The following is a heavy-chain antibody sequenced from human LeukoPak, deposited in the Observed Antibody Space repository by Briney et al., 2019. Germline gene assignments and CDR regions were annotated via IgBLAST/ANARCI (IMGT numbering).Heavy chain of an antibody. CDR1: GFTFSSYG. J-gene: IGHJ4*02. V-gene: IGHV3-30*02. D-gene: IGHD5-24*01. CDR2: IRYDGSNK. CDR3: ASSVEMATVTFDY. Sequence: GGSLRLSCAASGFTFSSYGMHWVRQAPGKGLEWVAFIRYDGSNKYYADSVKGRFTISRDNSKNTLYLQMNSLRAEDTAVYYCASSVEMATVTFDYWGQGTLVTVSS.